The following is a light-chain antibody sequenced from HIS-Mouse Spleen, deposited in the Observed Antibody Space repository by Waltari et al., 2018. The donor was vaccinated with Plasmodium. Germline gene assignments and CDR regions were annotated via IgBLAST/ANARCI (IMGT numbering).Light chain of an antibody. CDR1: QDISNY. Sequence: DIQMTQSPSSLSASVGDRVTITCQASQDISNYLNWYQQKPGKAPKHLIYDASNLETGVPSRFSGSGSGTDFTLTISSLQPEDIATYYCQQYDNLPYTFGQGTKLEIK. V-gene: IGKV1-33*01. CDR3: QQYDNLPYT. CDR2: DAS. J-gene: IGKJ2*01.